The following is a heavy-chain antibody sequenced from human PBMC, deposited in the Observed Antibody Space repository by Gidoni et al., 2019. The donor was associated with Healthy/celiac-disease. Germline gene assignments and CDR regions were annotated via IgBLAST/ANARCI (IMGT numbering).Heavy chain of an antibody. CDR1: GFTFSSYS. CDR3: ARDPSYGGNSRDDAFDI. CDR2: ISSSSSYI. J-gene: IGHJ3*02. Sequence: EVQLVESGGGLVKPGGSLRLPCAASGFTFSSYSMNWVRQAPGKGLEWVSSISSSSSYIYYADSVKGRFTISRDNAKNSLYLQMNSLRAEDTAVYYCARDPSYGGNSRDDAFDIWGQGTMVTVSS. D-gene: IGHD4-17*01. V-gene: IGHV3-21*01.